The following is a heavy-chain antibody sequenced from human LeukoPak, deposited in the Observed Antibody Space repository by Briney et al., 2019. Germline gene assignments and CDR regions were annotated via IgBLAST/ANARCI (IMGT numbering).Heavy chain of an antibody. D-gene: IGHD3-16*01. J-gene: IGHJ4*02. V-gene: IGHV4-59*08. CDR1: GGYISSYY. Sequence: SETLSLTCTVSGGYISSYYWSWIRQPPGKGLEWIGYIYYSGSTNYNPSLKSRVTISVDTSKNQFSLKLSSVTAADTAVYYCARHAPLLGAFDYWGQGTLVTVSS. CDR2: IYYSGST. CDR3: ARHAPLLGAFDY.